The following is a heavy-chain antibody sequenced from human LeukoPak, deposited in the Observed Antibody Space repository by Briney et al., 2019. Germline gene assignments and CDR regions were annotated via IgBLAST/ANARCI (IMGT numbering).Heavy chain of an antibody. CDR3: ARPGVGSGRYGAFDI. Sequence: SETLSLTCTVSGGSISRYYWSWIRQPPGKGLEWIGYIDYSGITNYNPSLKSRVTISVDTSKNQFSLKLNSVTAADTAVYYCARPGVGSGRYGAFDIWGQGAMVIVSS. CDR2: IDYSGIT. V-gene: IGHV4-59*08. CDR1: GGSISRYY. D-gene: IGHD5-18*01. J-gene: IGHJ3*02.